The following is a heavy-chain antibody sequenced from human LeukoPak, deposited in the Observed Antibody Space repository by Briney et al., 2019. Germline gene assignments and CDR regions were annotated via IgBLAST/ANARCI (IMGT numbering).Heavy chain of an antibody. V-gene: IGHV4-59*01. J-gene: IGHJ1*01. CDR3: AREAYGGSYFRNLYFQH. CDR1: GGSINSYY. D-gene: IGHD1-26*01. Sequence: SETLSLTCTVSGGSINSYYWSWIRQPPGKGLEWIGYIYYSGSTNYNPSLESRVTISVDTSKNQFSLKLSSVTAADTAVYYCAREAYGGSYFRNLYFQHWGQGTLVTVSS. CDR2: IYYSGST.